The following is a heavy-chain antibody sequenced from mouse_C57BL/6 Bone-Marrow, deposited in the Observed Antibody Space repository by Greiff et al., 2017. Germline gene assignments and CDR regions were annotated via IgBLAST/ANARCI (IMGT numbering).Heavy chain of an antibody. V-gene: IGHV1-63*01. CDR3: AIWGYDAYFDV. CDR1: GYTFTNYW. D-gene: IGHD2-2*01. J-gene: IGHJ1*03. Sequence: VQLQQSGAELVRPGTSVKMSCKASGYTFTNYWIGWAKQRPGHGLEWIGDIYPGGGYTNYNEKFKGKATLTVDKSSSTAYMQLSSLTSEDSAVYYCAIWGYDAYFDVWGTGTTVTVSS. CDR2: IYPGGGYT.